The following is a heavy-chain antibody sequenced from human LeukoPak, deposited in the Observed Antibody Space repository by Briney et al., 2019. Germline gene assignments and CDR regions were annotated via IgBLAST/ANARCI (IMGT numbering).Heavy chain of an antibody. CDR2: IKQDGIEK. CDR3: ARDWTGSLDY. Sequence: PGGSLRLSCAASGFPFSTYWMAWVRQAPGKGLEWVANIKQDGIEKHYVDSVKGRFTISRDNAKNSLYLQMNSLRVEDTAVYYCARDWTGSLDYWGQGTLVTVSS. J-gene: IGHJ4*02. V-gene: IGHV3-7*01. CDR1: GFPFSTYW. D-gene: IGHD3/OR15-3a*01.